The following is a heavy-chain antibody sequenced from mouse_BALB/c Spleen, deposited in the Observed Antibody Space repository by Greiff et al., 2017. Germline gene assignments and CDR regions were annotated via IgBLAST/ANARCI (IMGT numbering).Heavy chain of an antibody. CDR2: IYPGNVNT. V-gene: IGHV1S56*01. CDR3: ARAYYGSPYYFDY. CDR1: GYTFTSYY. Sequence: QVQLKESGPELVKPGASVRRSCKASGYTFTSYYIHWGKQRPGQGLEWIGWIYPGNVNTKYNEKFKGKATLTADKSSSTAYMQLSSLTSEDSAVYFCARAYYGSPYYFDYWGQGTTLTVSS. D-gene: IGHD1-1*01. J-gene: IGHJ2*01.